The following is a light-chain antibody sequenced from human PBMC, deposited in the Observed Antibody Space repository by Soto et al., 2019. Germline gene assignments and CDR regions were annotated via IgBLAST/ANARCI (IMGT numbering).Light chain of an antibody. V-gene: IGKV3-20*01. CDR2: GAS. J-gene: IGKJ4*01. CDR3: LYYGSSPHT. Sequence: EIVLTQSPATLSLSPGERATLSCRVSQSISRDSLAWYQHKPGQAPRFLLYGASTRATGIPDRFSGGGSGTDFSLTISQLEPEDFAVYYCLYYGSSPHTFGGGTKVEIK. CDR1: QSISRDS.